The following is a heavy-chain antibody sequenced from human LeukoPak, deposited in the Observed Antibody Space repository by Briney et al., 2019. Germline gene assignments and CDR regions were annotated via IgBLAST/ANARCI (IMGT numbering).Heavy chain of an antibody. CDR3: ASPNYYDSGGYYYVPRCFDY. CDR2: IYYTGNT. V-gene: IGHV4-39*01. CDR1: GGSISSSSYY. J-gene: IGHJ4*02. Sequence: SETLSLTCTVSGGSISSSSYYWGWLRQPPGKGLEWIGSIYYTGNTYYNPFLKCGVTISVDTSKNQFSLKLSSVTAADTAVYYCASPNYYDSGGYYYVPRCFDYWGQGTLVTVSS. D-gene: IGHD3-22*01.